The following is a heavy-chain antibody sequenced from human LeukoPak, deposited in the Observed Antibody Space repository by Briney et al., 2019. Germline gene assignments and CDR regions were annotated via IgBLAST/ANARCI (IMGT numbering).Heavy chain of an antibody. V-gene: IGHV3-30*02. CDR1: GFTFSSYG. CDR3: ASELLWFGELFY. D-gene: IGHD3-10*01. CDR2: IRYDGSNK. J-gene: IGHJ4*02. Sequence: PGGSLRLSCAASGFTFSSYGMHWVRQAPGKGLEWVAFIRYDGSNKYYADSVKGRFTISRDNSKSTLYLQMNSLRAEDTAVYYCASELLWFGELFYWGQGTLVTVSS.